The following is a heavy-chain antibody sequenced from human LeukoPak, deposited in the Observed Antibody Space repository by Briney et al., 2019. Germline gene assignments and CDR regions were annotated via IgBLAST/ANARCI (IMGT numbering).Heavy chain of an antibody. V-gene: IGHV4-39*01. D-gene: IGHD3-10*01. CDR3: ARHKSGYYGSASSEA. CDR1: GGSISSSSYY. J-gene: IGHJ5*02. CDR2: INHSGST. Sequence: SETLSLTCTVSGGSISSSSYYWGWIRQPPGKGLEWIGEINHSGSTNYNPSLKSRVTISVDTSKNQFSLKLSSVTAADTAVYNCARHKSGYYGSASSEAWGQGTLVTVSS.